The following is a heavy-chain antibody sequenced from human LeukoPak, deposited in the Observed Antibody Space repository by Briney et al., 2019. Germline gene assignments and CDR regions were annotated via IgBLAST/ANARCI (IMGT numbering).Heavy chain of an antibody. CDR2: IYYSGST. Sequence: PSETLSLTCTVSGGSISSYYWSWIRQPPGKGLEWIGYIYYSGSTNYNPSLKSRVTISVDASKNQFSLKLSSVTAADTAVYYCAKDQDGEVGATTEDYWGQGTLATVSS. CDR3: AKDQDGEVGATTEDY. D-gene: IGHD1-26*01. J-gene: IGHJ4*02. CDR1: GGSISSYY. V-gene: IGHV4-59*01.